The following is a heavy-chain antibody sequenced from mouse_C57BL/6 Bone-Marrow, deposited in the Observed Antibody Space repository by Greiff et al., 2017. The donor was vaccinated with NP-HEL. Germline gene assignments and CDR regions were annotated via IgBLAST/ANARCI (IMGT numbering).Heavy chain of an antibody. Sequence: SGAELVRPGASVTLSCKASGYTFTDYEMHWVKQTPVHGLEWIGAIDPETGGTAYNQKFKGKAILTADKSSSTAYMELRSLTSEDSAVYYCTRDGSSHFDYWGQGTTLTVSS. J-gene: IGHJ2*01. D-gene: IGHD1-1*01. V-gene: IGHV1-15*01. CDR1: GYTFTDYE. CDR2: IDPETGGT. CDR3: TRDGSSHFDY.